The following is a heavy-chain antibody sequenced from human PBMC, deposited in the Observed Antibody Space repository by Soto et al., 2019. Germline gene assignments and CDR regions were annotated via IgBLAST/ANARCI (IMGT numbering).Heavy chain of an antibody. CDR3: AKDSGYQLPDNYFYYGLDV. CDR2: ISDDGSST. CDR1: GFTFSNHP. Sequence: GGSLRLSCAASGFTFSNHPMSWVRQAPGKGLEWVSAISDDGSSTYYADSVKGRFTISRDNVKNTLSLQMNSLRPEDTAVYYCAKDSGYQLPDNYFYYGLDVWGQGTTVTVSS. V-gene: IGHV3-23*01. J-gene: IGHJ6*02. D-gene: IGHD2-2*01.